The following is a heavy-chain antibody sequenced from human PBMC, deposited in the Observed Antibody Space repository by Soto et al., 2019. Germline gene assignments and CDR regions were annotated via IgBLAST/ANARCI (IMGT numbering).Heavy chain of an antibody. V-gene: IGHV4-34*01. D-gene: IGHD6-13*01. Sequence: SETLSLTCAVYGGSFSGYYWSWIRQPPGKGLEWIGEINHSGSTNYNPSLKSRVTISVDTSKNQFSLKLSSVTAADTAVYYCARGFVGGPGQQLVGGVVDPWGQGTLVTVSS. CDR3: ARGFVGGPGQQLVGGVVDP. CDR2: INHSGST. CDR1: GGSFSGYY. J-gene: IGHJ5*02.